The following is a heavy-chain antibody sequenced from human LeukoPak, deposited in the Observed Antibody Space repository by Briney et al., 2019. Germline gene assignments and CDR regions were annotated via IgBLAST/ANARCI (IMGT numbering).Heavy chain of an antibody. Sequence: PSETLSLTCTVSGGSISSYYWSWIRQSPGKGLEWIGFIYYSGSTTYNPSLKSRVTISVDTSKNQFSLKLSSVTAADTAVYYCAREKKVTSCYDYWGQGTLVTVSS. J-gene: IGHJ4*02. D-gene: IGHD2-2*01. CDR1: GGSISSYY. V-gene: IGHV4-59*01. CDR3: AREKKVTSCYDY. CDR2: IYYSGST.